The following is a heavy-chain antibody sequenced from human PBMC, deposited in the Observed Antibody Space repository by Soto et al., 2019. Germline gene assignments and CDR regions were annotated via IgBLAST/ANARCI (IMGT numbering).Heavy chain of an antibody. D-gene: IGHD3-22*01. CDR2: ISYDGTNK. V-gene: IGHV3-30-3*01. CDR1: GFTFSSYA. Sequence: QVQLVESGGGVVQPGRSLRLSCAASGFTFSSYAMHWVRQAPGKGVEWVAVISYDGTNKYYADSVKGRFTISRDNSKNTLYLQMNSLRAEDTAVYYCASPRAYDSSGYHYAPFDYWGQGTLVTVSS. J-gene: IGHJ4*02. CDR3: ASPRAYDSSGYHYAPFDY.